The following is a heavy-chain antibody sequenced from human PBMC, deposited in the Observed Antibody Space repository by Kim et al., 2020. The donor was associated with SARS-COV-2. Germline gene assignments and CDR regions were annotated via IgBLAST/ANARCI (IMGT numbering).Heavy chain of an antibody. V-gene: IGHV1-69*13. CDR1: GGTFSSYA. J-gene: IGHJ4*02. CDR3: ARGSRIAAAGSAFDY. D-gene: IGHD6-13*01. Sequence: SVKVSCKASGGTFSSYAISWVRQAPGQGLEWMGGIIPIFGTANYAQKFQGRVTITADESTSTAYMELSSLRSEDTAVYYCARGSRIAAAGSAFDYWGQGTLVTVSS. CDR2: IIPIFGTA.